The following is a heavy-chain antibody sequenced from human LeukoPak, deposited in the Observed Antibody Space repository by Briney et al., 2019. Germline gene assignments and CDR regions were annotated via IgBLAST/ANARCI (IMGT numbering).Heavy chain of an antibody. Sequence: TLSLTCTVSGGSMSGFYWSWIRQPPGKALEWLALIYWDDDTRYSPSLKNRLTITKDTSKNQVVLTMTNMDPVDTATYYCAHKYDSSGYFFDYWGQGTLVTVSS. CDR2: IYWDDDT. CDR1: GGSMSGFY. CDR3: AHKYDSSGYFFDY. D-gene: IGHD3-22*01. V-gene: IGHV2-5*08. J-gene: IGHJ4*02.